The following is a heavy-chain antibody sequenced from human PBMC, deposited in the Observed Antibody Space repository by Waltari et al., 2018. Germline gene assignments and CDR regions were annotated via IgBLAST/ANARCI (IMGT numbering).Heavy chain of an antibody. CDR3: ARMGATVLKSIDF. CDR1: GFPFRAYW. Sequence: EVQLVESGGGLVQPGGSLRLACEASGFPFRAYWMTWVSQAPHMGLEWVATINQDGSDQYYLDPVKGRFTISRDNAKNSIYLRMDSLRAEDTAFYYCARMGATVLKSIDFWGQGTLVTVSS. V-gene: IGHV3-7*03. J-gene: IGHJ4*02. CDR2: INQDGSDQ. D-gene: IGHD4-4*01.